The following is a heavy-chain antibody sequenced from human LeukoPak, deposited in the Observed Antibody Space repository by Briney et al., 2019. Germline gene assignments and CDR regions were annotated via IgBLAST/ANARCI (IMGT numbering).Heavy chain of an antibody. CDR2: INPNSGGT. J-gene: IGHJ6*02. CDR3: ARAGCSSTSCFSYYYGMDV. D-gene: IGHD2-2*01. Sequence: ASVKVSCKASGYTFTGYYMHWVRQAPGQGLEWMGWINPNSGGTNYAQKFQGRVTMTRDTSISTAYMELSRLRSDDTAVYYCARAGCSSTSCFSYYYGMDVWGQGTTVTVSS. CDR1: GYTFTGYY. V-gene: IGHV1-2*02.